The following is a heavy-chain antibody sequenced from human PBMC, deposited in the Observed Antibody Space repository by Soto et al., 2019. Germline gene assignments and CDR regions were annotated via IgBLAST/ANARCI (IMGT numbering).Heavy chain of an antibody. Sequence: TLSLTCTVSGGSISSYYWSWIRQPPGKGLEWIGYIYYSGSTNYNPSLKSRVTISADTSKNQFSLKLSSVTAADTAVYYCASAFSGYEKFDYWGQGTLVTVSS. CDR2: IYYSGST. CDR1: GGSISSYY. CDR3: ASAFSGYEKFDY. D-gene: IGHD5-12*01. J-gene: IGHJ4*02. V-gene: IGHV4-59*01.